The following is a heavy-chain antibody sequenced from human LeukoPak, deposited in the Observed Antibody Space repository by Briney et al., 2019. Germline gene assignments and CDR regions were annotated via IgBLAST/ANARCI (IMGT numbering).Heavy chain of an antibody. CDR3: ARKNYYDRSGYYGHNWFDP. V-gene: IGHV4-59*08. J-gene: IGHJ5*02. CDR2: IYYSGST. Sequence: SETLSLTCTVSGGSISSYYWSWIRQPPGKGLEWIGYIYYSGSTNYNPSLKSRVTISVDTSKNQFSLKLSSVTAADTAVYYCARKNYYDRSGYYGHNWFDPWGQGTLVTVSS. D-gene: IGHD3-22*01. CDR1: GGSISSYY.